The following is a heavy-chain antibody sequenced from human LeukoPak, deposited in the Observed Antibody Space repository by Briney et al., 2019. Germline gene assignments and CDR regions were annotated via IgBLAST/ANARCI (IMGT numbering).Heavy chain of an antibody. D-gene: IGHD1-1*01. V-gene: IGHV4-34*01. CDR2: INHSGST. Sequence: TSETLSLTCAVYGGSFSGYYWSWIRQPPGKGLEWIGEINHSGSTNENPSLKSRVTMPVDTSKSQFPLNLRSVTATDTAVYYCARYVPVKTGTTRASFDYWGQGILVTVSS. J-gene: IGHJ4*02. CDR3: ARYVPVKTGTTRASFDY. CDR1: GGSFSGYY.